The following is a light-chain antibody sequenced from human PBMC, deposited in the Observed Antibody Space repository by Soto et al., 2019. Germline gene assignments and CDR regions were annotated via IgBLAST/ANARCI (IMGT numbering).Light chain of an antibody. Sequence: EIVLTQSPATLSLSPGERATLSCRASQSVSSYLAWYQQKPGQAPRLLIYDASNRATGIPARFSGSGSGTAFTLTISSLEPEDFAVYYCQLKTTFGPGTKVNIK. V-gene: IGKV3-11*01. CDR3: QLKTT. J-gene: IGKJ3*01. CDR2: DAS. CDR1: QSVSSY.